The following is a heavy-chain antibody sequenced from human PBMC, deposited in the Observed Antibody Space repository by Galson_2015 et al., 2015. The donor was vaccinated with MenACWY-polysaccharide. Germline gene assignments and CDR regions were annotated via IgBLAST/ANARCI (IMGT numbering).Heavy chain of an antibody. V-gene: IGHV1-69*04. CDR3: ARDSDYSSSDYYYYGMDV. CDR2: IIPILGIA. J-gene: IGHJ6*02. D-gene: IGHD6-6*01. CDR1: GGTFSSYA. Sequence: SVKVSCKASGGTFSSYAISWVRQAPGQGLEWMGRIIPILGIANYAQKFQGRVTITADKPTSTAYMELSSLRSEDTAVYYCARDSDYSSSDYYYYGMDVWGQGTTVTVSS.